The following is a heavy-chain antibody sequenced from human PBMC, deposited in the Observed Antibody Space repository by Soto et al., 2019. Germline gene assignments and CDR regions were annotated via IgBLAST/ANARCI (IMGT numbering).Heavy chain of an antibody. CDR3: ASNYEGYYYYYGMDV. D-gene: IGHD3-3*01. CDR1: GGSISSSSYY. Sequence: SETLSLTCTVSGGSISSSSYYWGWIRQPPGKGLEWIGSIYYSGSTYYHPSLKSRVTISVDTSKNQFSLKLSSVTAADTAVYYCASNYEGYYYYYGMDVWGQGTTVTVSS. CDR2: IYYSGST. J-gene: IGHJ6*02. V-gene: IGHV4-39*01.